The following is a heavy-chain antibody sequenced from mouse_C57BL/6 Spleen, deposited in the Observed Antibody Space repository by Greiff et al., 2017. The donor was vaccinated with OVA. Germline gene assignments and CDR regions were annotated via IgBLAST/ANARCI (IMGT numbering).Heavy chain of an antibody. V-gene: IGHV5-17*01. J-gene: IGHJ4*01. CDR2: ISSGSSTI. Sequence: EVKLMESGGGLVKPGGSLKLSCAASGFTFSDYGMHWVRQAPEKGLEWVAYISSGSSTIYYADTVKGRFTISRDNAKNTLFLQMTSLRSEDTAMYYFAIYDDDAGYYAMDYWGQGTSVTVSS. D-gene: IGHD2-4*01. CDR3: AIYDDDAGYYAMDY. CDR1: GFTFSDYG.